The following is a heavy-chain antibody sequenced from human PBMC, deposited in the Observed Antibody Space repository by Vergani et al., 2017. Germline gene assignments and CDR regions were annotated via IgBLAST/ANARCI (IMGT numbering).Heavy chain of an antibody. Sequence: QVQLQESGPGLVKPSETLSLTCTVSGGSISSYYWSWIRQPPGKGLEWIGYIYYSGSTNYNPSLKSRVTISVDTSKNQFSLKLSSVTAADTAVYYCASGSYYNSFYWINWFDPWGQGTLVTVSS. V-gene: IGHV4-59*01. CDR1: GGSISSYY. D-gene: IGHD3-10*01. CDR2: IYYSGST. J-gene: IGHJ5*02. CDR3: ASGSYYNSFYWINWFDP.